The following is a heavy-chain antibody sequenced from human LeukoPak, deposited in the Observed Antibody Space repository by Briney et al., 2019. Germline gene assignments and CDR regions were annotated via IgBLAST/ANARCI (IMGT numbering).Heavy chain of an antibody. D-gene: IGHD4-17*01. Sequence: GGSLRLSCVASGFTFSTYWMNWVRQAPGKGLERVGTISPDGSGKYYVDSVKGRVTISRDNAKTSLYLQINSLRADDTAVYYCARDPPHRTAYYYYGMDVWGQGTTVTVSS. V-gene: IGHV3-7*01. J-gene: IGHJ6*02. CDR2: ISPDGSGK. CDR3: ARDPPHRTAYYYYGMDV. CDR1: GFTFSTYW.